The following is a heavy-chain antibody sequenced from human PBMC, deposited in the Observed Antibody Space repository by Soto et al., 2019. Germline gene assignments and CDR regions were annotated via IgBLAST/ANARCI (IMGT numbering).Heavy chain of an antibody. CDR3: ASEYDYGDLNYYYYGMDV. V-gene: IGHV3-48*02. CDR1: GFTFSSYS. Sequence: EVQLVESGGGLVQPGGSLRLSCAASGFTFSSYSMNWVRQAPGKWLEWVSYISSSSSTIYYADSVKGRFTISRDHAKNSLYLQMNRLRDEDTAVYYCASEYDYGDLNYYYYGMDVWGQGTTVTVSS. J-gene: IGHJ6*02. CDR2: ISSSSSTI. D-gene: IGHD4-17*01.